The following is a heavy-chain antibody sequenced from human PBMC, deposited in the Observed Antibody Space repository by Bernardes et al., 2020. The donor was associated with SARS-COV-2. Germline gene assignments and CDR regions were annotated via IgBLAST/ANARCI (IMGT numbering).Heavy chain of an antibody. D-gene: IGHD2-21*01. CDR3: VIRTTSFDF. CDR2: IGAPGDT. J-gene: IGHJ4*02. V-gene: IGHV3-13*01. Sequence: GGSLRLPCVASGLTFSNYDMHWVRPVTGKGLEWVLTIGAPGDTYYSDSVKGRFTISRENAKNSLFLQMSRLTVGDTAVYYCVIRTTSFDFWGQGTLITVSS. CDR1: GLTFSNYD.